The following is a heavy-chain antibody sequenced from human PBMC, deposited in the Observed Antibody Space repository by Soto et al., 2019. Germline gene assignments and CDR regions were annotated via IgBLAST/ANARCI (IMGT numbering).Heavy chain of an antibody. CDR1: GGTFSSYA. Sequence: ASVKVSCKASGGTFSSYAISWVRQAPGQGLEWMGGIIPIFGTANYAQKFQGRVTITADESTSTAYMELSSLRSEDTAVYYCARSPASRYNWNFGYYYGMDVWRQGTTVTVSS. J-gene: IGHJ6*02. V-gene: IGHV1-69*13. CDR2: IIPIFGTA. D-gene: IGHD1-7*01. CDR3: ARSPASRYNWNFGYYYGMDV.